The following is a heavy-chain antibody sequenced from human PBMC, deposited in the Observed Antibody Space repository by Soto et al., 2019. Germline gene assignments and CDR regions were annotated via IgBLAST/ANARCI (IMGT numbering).Heavy chain of an antibody. Sequence: QITLKESGPTLVKPTQTLTLTCTFSGFSLSTSEVGVGWIRQPPGKALEWLALIYWDDDKRYSPSLKTRLPIIXDTSKNQVVLTMNNMDPVDTATYYCAHTPEHAFDLWGQGTMVTVSS. V-gene: IGHV2-5*02. CDR2: IYWDDDK. J-gene: IGHJ3*01. CDR3: AHTPEHAFDL. CDR1: GFSLSTSEVG.